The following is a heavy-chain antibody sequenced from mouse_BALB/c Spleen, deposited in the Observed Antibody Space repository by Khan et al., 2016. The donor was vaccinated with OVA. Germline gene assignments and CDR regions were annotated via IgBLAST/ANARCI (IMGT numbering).Heavy chain of an antibody. CDR3: APVGNYYVSFAY. D-gene: IGHD1-1*01. J-gene: IGHJ3*01. CDR2: IYPFNDDT. CDR1: GYTFTSYV. V-gene: IGHV1S136*01. Sequence: VQLQQSGTVLARPGASVKMSCKASGYTFTSYVMHWVKQKPGLGLEWIGYIYPFNDDTKYNENFKGKATLTSDKSSSTAYMELSSLTSEDSAVYYCAPVGNYYVSFAYWGQGTLVTVSA.